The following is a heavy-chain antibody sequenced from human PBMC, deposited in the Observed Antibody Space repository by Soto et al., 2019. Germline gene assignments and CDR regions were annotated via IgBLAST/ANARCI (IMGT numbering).Heavy chain of an antibody. Sequence: QLQLQESGSGLVKPSQTLSLTCAVSGASISTEGYTWSWIRQPPGKGLEWIGYIYPSGASNYNPSLRSRVTMSLDASRNRFSLSVGSVTAADTAVYYCARATFGAVLHLEVWGQGTTVTVTS. D-gene: IGHD3-3*01. J-gene: IGHJ6*02. CDR2: IYPSGAS. CDR1: GASISTEGYT. V-gene: IGHV4-30-2*01. CDR3: ARATFGAVLHLEV.